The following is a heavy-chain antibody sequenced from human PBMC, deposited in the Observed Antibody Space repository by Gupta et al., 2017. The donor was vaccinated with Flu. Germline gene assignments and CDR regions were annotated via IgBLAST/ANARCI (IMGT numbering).Heavy chain of an antibody. J-gene: IGHJ4*02. CDR3: ARHLWEMVIDY. Sequence: QVQLQESGPGLVKPSETLSLTCTASGGSISSYYWSWIRQPPGKGLEWIGYIYYSGSTNYNPSLKSRGTISVDTSKNQFSLKLSSVTAADTAVYYCARHLWEMVIDYWGQGTLGTVSS. D-gene: IGHD5-18*01. CDR1: GGSISSYY. CDR2: IYYSGST. V-gene: IGHV4-59*08.